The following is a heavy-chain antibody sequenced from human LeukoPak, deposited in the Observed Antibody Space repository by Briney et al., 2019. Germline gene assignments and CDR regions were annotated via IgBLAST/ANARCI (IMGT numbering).Heavy chain of an antibody. V-gene: IGHV3-66*01. CDR1: GFTVSSNY. CDR3: AAPARSIVAAGTASDY. D-gene: IGHD6-13*01. J-gene: IGHJ4*02. Sequence: GGSLRLSCAASGFTVSSNYMSWVRQAPGKGLEWVSVIYSGGSTYYADSVKGRFTISRDNSKNTLYLQMNSLRAEDTAVYYCAAPARSIVAAGTASDYWGQGTLVTVSS. CDR2: IYSGGST.